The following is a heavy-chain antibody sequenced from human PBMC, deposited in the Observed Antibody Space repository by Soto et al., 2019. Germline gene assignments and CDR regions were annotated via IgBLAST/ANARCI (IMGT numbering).Heavy chain of an antibody. J-gene: IGHJ4*02. Sequence: SETLSLTCTVSGGSFDITSSYWAWVRQPPGKGLEWIAYIYYSGSTYYNPSLKSRTTISVDTSTNQLSLRLSSVTAADTAVYYCATIPIVGTKPYYFNSWGQGTLVTVSS. D-gene: IGHD1-1*01. CDR2: IYYSGST. CDR3: ATIPIVGTKPYYFNS. CDR1: GGSFDITSSY. V-gene: IGHV4-39*01.